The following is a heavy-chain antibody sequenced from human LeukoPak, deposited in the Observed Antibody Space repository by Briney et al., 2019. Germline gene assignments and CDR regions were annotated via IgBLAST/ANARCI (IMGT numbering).Heavy chain of an antibody. Sequence: GGSLRLSCAASGFTVNSNYMSWVRQAPGKGLEWVSVIYSGGTTYYADSVKGRFTISRDNSKNTLYLQMNNLRAEDTAVYYCARAPSSSGRYYWFDPWGKGTTVTISS. V-gene: IGHV3-66*01. CDR2: IYSGGTT. CDR3: ARAPSSSGRYYWFDP. J-gene: IGHJ6*04. D-gene: IGHD1-26*01. CDR1: GFTVNSNY.